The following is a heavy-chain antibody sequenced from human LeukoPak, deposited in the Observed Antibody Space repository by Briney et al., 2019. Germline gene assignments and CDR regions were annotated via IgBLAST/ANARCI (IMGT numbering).Heavy chain of an antibody. CDR1: GGPISSYY. CDR2: IYTSGST. J-gene: IGHJ6*03. Sequence: SETLSLTCTVSGGPISSYYWSWIRQPPGKGLEWIGYIYTSGSTIYNPSLKSRVSISVDTSKNQFSLKLSSVTAADTAVYYCARLRYGDFYYYYYMDVWGKGTTVTVSS. V-gene: IGHV4-4*09. D-gene: IGHD4-17*01. CDR3: ARLRYGDFYYYYYMDV.